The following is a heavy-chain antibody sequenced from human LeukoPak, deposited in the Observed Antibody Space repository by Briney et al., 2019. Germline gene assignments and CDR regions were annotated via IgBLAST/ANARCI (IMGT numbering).Heavy chain of an antibody. J-gene: IGHJ4*02. CDR3: AKASSNYYDSSGDYFDY. Sequence: GGSLRLSCAASGFTFSSYAMHWVRQAPGKGLEYVSAISSNGGSTYYANSVKGRFTISRDNSKNTLYLQMGSPRAEDMAVYYCAKASSNYYDSSGDYFDYWGQGTLVTVSS. D-gene: IGHD3-22*01. CDR2: ISSNGGST. V-gene: IGHV3-64*01. CDR1: GFTFSSYA.